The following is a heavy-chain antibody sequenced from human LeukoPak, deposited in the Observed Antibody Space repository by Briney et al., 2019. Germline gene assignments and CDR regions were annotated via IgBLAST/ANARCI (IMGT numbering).Heavy chain of an antibody. V-gene: IGHV3-73*01. CDR1: GFTFSGSA. CDR2: IRSKANSYAT. J-gene: IGHJ5*02. CDR3: TRLGVTMIVA. Sequence: PGGSLRLSCAASGFTFSGSAMHWVRQASGKGLEWVGRIRSKANSYATAYAASVKGRFTISRDDSKNAAYLQMNSLKTEDTAVYYCTRLGVTMIVAWGQGTLVTVSS. D-gene: IGHD3-22*01.